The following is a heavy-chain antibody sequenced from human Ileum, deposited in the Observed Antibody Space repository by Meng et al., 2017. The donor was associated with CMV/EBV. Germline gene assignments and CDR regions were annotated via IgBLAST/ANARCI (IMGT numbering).Heavy chain of an antibody. Sequence: VRLPGPGPGLVQPSQTLSLTCTVSGGSISSGDYYWTWIRQPPGKGLEWIGYIYYSGTTYYNPSLKSRVSISVDTSRNQFSLQLSSVTAADTAVYYCARRSSGLFDYWGQGILVTVSS. CDR3: ARRSSGLFDY. CDR1: GGSISSGDYY. V-gene: IGHV4-30-4*08. D-gene: IGHD6-13*01. CDR2: IYYSGTT. J-gene: IGHJ4*02.